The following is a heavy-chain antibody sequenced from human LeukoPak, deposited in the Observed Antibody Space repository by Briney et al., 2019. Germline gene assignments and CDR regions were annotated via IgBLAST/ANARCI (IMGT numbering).Heavy chain of an antibody. J-gene: IGHJ4*02. CDR1: GFTFDDYG. V-gene: IGHV3-20*01. CDR3: ARAAYYDRSGYYLN. CDR2: INWNGGST. D-gene: IGHD3-22*01. Sequence: GGSLRLSCAASGFTFDDYGMSWVRQAPGKGLEWVSGINWNGGSTGYADSVKGRFTISRDNAKNSLYLQKNSLRDEDTALYRCARAAYYDRSGYYLNWGRGTLVTV.